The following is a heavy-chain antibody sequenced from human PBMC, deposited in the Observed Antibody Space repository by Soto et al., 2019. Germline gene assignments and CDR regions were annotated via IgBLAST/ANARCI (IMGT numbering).Heavy chain of an antibody. V-gene: IGHV4-30-4*01. D-gene: IGHD3-3*01. Sequence: PSETLSLTCTVSGGSISSGDYYWSWIRQPPGKGLEWIGYIYYSGSTYYNPSLKSRVTISVDTSKNQFSLKLSSVTAADTAVYYCARENPDDQTYYDFWSGYNRNCFDPWGQGTLVTVSS. J-gene: IGHJ5*02. CDR3: ARENPDDQTYYDFWSGYNRNCFDP. CDR1: GGSISSGDYY. CDR2: IYYSGST.